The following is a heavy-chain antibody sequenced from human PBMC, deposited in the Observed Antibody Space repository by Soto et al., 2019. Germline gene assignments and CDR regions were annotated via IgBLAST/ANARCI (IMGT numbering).Heavy chain of an antibody. J-gene: IGHJ2*01. D-gene: IGHD2-15*01. V-gene: IGHV3-53*01. CDR2: IYSGGTT. CDR3: ARSSRGGNAGYFNL. CDR1: GFSVGSNY. Sequence: PGGSLRLTCEASGFSVGSNYMSWVRHAPGKGLEWVSVIYSGGTTHDADSVKGRFTISRDNSKNTLYLQMNSLRAEDTAVYYCARSSRGGNAGYFNLWGRGTLVTVSS.